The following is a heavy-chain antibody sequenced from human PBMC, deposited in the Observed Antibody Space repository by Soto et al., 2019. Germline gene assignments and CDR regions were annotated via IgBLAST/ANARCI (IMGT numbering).Heavy chain of an antibody. D-gene: IGHD2-8*01. CDR3: ATGGTILDY. Sequence: GGSLRLSCAASGFTLSTYWMHWVRQVPGKGLVWVSRISSGGTYTNYADSVKGRFTISRDSARNTLYLQMNSLRAEDTAVYYCATGGTILDYWGQGTLVTVSS. CDR1: GFTLSTYW. CDR2: ISSGGTYT. J-gene: IGHJ4*02. V-gene: IGHV3-74*01.